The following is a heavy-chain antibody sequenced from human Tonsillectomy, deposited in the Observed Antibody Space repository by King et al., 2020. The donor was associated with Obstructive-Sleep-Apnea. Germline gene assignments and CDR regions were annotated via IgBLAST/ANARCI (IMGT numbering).Heavy chain of an antibody. CDR1: GFTFSSYV. V-gene: IGHV3-30*04. Sequence: VQLVESGGGVVQPGRSLRLSCAASGFTFSSYVMHWVRQAPGKGLEWVAVISYDGSNKYYADSVKGRFTISRDNSKNTLYLQMNSLRAEDTAVYYCARDYGDSGYDLYGMDVWGQGTTVTVSS. D-gene: IGHD5-12*01. CDR3: ARDYGDSGYDLYGMDV. J-gene: IGHJ6*02. CDR2: ISYDGSNK.